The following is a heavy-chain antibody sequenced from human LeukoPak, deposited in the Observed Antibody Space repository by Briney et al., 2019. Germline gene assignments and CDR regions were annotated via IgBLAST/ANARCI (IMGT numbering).Heavy chain of an antibody. CDR1: GGSISSYY. J-gene: IGHJ4*02. CDR2: IYTSGST. CDR3: ARLGDSSGLFDY. V-gene: IGHV4-4*07. D-gene: IGHD3-22*01. Sequence: SETLSLTCTVSGGSISSYYWGWIRQPAGKGLEWIGRIYTSGSTNYNPSLKSRVTMSVDTSKNQFSLKLSSVTAADTAVYYCARLGDSSGLFDYWGQGTLVTVSS.